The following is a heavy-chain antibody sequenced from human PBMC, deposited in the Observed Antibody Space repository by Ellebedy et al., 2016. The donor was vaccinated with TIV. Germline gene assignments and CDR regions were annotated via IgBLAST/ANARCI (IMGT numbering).Heavy chain of an antibody. D-gene: IGHD4-17*01. CDR2: LYYTGST. CDR1: GDSVSSGRCY. CDR3: AGACQSPYGMDV. Sequence: GSLRLSCTVAGDSVSSGRCYWNWIRQPPGKGLEWIGYLYYTGSTNYNPSLKSRVTISEDTSKSQFSLRLSSVAAADTAMYYCAGACQSPYGMDVWGQGTTVTVS. J-gene: IGHJ6*02. V-gene: IGHV4-61*01.